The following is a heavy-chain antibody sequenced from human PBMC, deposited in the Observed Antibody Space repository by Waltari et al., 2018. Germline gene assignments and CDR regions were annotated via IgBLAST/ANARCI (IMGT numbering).Heavy chain of an antibody. CDR2: VYYSGAA. D-gene: IGHD6-6*01. CDR3: GRYSXYPDVCLDP. V-gene: IGHV4-39*07. Sequence: QLQLQEXXXGLVKPSETLSLTCTVSXGSIXTSRFYWGWIRQPPGKGMEWIGSVYYSGAAYYSPSLKSRVTILVDTSKNQFSLTLSSVTXXDTAVYYXGRYSXYPDVCLDPWXXGTLVTVSP. J-gene: IGHJ5*02. CDR1: XGSIXTSRFY.